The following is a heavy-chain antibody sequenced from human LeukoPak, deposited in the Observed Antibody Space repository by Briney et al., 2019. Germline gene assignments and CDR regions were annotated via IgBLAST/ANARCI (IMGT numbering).Heavy chain of an antibody. CDR2: IYHSGST. J-gene: IGHJ6*03. CDR1: GYSISSGYY. CDR3: ARDGYGNYYYMDV. D-gene: IGHD3-22*01. Sequence: SETLSLTCTVSGYSISSGYYWGWIRQPPGKGLEWIGSIYHSGSTYYNPSLKSRVTISVDTSKNQFSLKLSSVTAADTAVYYCARDGYGNYYYMDVWGKGTTVTVSS. V-gene: IGHV4-38-2*02.